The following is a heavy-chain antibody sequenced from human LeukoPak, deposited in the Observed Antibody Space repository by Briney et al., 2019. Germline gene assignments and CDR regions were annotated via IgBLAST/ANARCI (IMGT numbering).Heavy chain of an antibody. Sequence: SETLSLTCTVSGGSIRSGSHYWSWIRQPAGKGLEWIGRIYTCGNTNYNPSLKSRVTISLDTSKNQFSLTLSSVTAADTAVYYCAGEVGGSWFDPWGLGTLVTVSS. J-gene: IGHJ5*02. CDR2: IYTCGNT. V-gene: IGHV4-61*02. CDR3: AGEVGGSWFDP. CDR1: GGSIRSGSHY. D-gene: IGHD1-26*01.